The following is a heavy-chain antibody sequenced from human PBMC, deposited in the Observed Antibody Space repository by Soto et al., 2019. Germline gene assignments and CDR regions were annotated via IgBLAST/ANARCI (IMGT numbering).Heavy chain of an antibody. CDR3: AKDHLETTVSTPSY. D-gene: IGHD4-17*01. J-gene: IGHJ4*02. CDR1: GFTFSSYG. Sequence: QVQLVESGGGVVQPGRSLRLSCAASGFTFSSYGMHWVRQAPGKGLGWVAVISYDGNNKYYADSVKGRFTISRDNFKNTLYLQMDRLRAEDTAMYYCAKDHLETTVSTPSYWGQGTLVTVSS. CDR2: ISYDGNNK. V-gene: IGHV3-30*18.